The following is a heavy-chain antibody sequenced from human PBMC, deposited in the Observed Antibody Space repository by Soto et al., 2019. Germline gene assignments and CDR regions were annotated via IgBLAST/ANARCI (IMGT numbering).Heavy chain of an antibody. CDR1: GGSISNAAYS. Sequence: KPSETLSLTWTVSGGSISNAAYSWIWIRQPPGKGLEWIGYIYPSGMPFYNPSLKSRVTISVDTSKNQFSLKLSSVTAADTAVYYCARASSIAARARFDPWGQGTLVTVSS. CDR3: ARASSIAARARFDP. V-gene: IGHV4-30-2*01. D-gene: IGHD6-6*01. CDR2: IYPSGMP. J-gene: IGHJ5*02.